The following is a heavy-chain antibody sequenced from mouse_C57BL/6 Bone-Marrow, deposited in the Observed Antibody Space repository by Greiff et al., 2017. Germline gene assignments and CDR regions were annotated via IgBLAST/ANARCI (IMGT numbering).Heavy chain of an antibody. CDR2: IWRGGST. CDR3: ASYLVYDYGAWFAY. Sequence: VHLVESGPGLVQPSQSLSITCTVSGFSLTSYGVHWVRQSPGKGLEWLGVIWRGGSTDYNAAFMSRLSITKDNSKSQVFFKMNSLQADDTAIYYCASYLVYDYGAWFAYWGQGTLVTVSA. D-gene: IGHD2-4*01. V-gene: IGHV2-5*01. CDR1: GFSLTSYG. J-gene: IGHJ3*01.